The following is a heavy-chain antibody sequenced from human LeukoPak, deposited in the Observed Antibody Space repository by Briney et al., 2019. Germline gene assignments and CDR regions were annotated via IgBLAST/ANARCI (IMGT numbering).Heavy chain of an antibody. D-gene: IGHD4-17*01. V-gene: IGHV3-21*01. Sequence: GGSLRLSCAASGFTFNTYTMNWVRQAPGKGLEWVSSITASSTAIYSADSVKGRFTISRDNAKNLLYLQMNSLRAEDTAVYYCAREGDYGDYRSEYYMDVWGKGTTVTISS. CDR2: ITASSTAI. CDR3: AREGDYGDYRSEYYMDV. J-gene: IGHJ6*03. CDR1: GFTFNTYT.